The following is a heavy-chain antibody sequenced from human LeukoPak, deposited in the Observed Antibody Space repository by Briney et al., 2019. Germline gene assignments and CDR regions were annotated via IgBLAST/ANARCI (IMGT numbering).Heavy chain of an antibody. D-gene: IGHD4-17*01. CDR3: VRDGDGDYPVDS. CDR1: GFRFSSYW. Sequence: GGSLRLSCAASGFRFSSYWLHWVRQAPGKGLVWVSRIDSYGSGTTYADSVKGRFTISRDNAKNTLYLQMNSLTAEDTAIYYCVRDGDGDYPVDSWGQGTLVTVSS. J-gene: IGHJ4*02. CDR2: IDSYGSGT. V-gene: IGHV3-74*01.